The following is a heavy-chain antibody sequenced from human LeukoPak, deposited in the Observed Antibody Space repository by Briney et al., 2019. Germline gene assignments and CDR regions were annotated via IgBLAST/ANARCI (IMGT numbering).Heavy chain of an antibody. D-gene: IGHD3-22*01. CDR3: ARDLGQYYDTSDNWFDP. Sequence: GGSLRLSCAASGFTFSSYSMNWARQAPGKGLEWVSYISYSSSTIYYADSVKGRFTISRDNAKNSLYLQMNSLRAEDTAVYYCARDLGQYYDTSDNWFDPWGQGTLVTVSS. J-gene: IGHJ5*02. CDR1: GFTFSSYS. V-gene: IGHV3-48*01. CDR2: ISYSSSTI.